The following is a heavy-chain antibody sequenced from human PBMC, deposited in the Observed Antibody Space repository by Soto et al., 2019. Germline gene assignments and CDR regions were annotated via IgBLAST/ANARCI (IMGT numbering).Heavy chain of an antibody. CDR2: IYNSGTT. V-gene: IGHV4-59*01. CDR1: GASFRSYY. J-gene: IGHJ4*02. CDR3: ASGSKRGGWPFLEY. Sequence: SETLSLTCSVSGASFRSYYWSWIRQPPGEGLEWIGYIYNSGTTNYNPSLKSRVSMSVDTSKNQFSLKLNSVTPADTAVYYCASGSKRGGWPFLEYWGQGALVTVSS. D-gene: IGHD6-19*01.